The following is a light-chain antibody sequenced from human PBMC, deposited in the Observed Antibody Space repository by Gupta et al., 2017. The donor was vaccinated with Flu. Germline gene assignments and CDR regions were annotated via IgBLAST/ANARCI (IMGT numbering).Light chain of an antibody. J-gene: IGLJ3*02. CDR3: QSADSSGTLWV. Sequence: YELTQPTSVSVSPGQTARITCSGDALPKQYAYWYQQKPGQAPVLVIYKDSERPSGIPERFSGSSSGTTVTLTISGVQAEDEADYYCQSADSSGTLWVFGGGTKLTVL. CDR1: ALPKQY. V-gene: IGLV3-25*02. CDR2: KDS.